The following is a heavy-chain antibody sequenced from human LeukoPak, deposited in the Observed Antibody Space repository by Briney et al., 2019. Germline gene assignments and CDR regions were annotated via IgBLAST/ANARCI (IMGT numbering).Heavy chain of an antibody. Sequence: SGGSLRLSCAASGFTFSSCSMNWVRQAPGKGLEWVSSITSSSSYIYYADSVKGRFTISRDNAKNSLYLQMNSLRAEDTAVYYCARGVDSSGWYGFDYWGQGTLVTVSS. CDR2: ITSSSSYI. V-gene: IGHV3-21*01. D-gene: IGHD6-19*01. J-gene: IGHJ4*02. CDR3: ARGVDSSGWYGFDY. CDR1: GFTFSSCS.